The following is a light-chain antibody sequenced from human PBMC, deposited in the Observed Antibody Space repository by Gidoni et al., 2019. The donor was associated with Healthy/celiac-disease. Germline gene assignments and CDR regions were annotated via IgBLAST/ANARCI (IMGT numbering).Light chain of an antibody. V-gene: IGKV1-9*01. CDR1: QGISSY. CDR3: QQLNSYLLT. Sequence: DIQLTQSPSFLSASVGDRVTITCRANQGISSYLAWYQQKPGKAPKLLIYAASTLQSGVPSRFSGSGSGTEFTLTISSLQPEDFATYYCQQLNSYLLTFGGGTKVEIK. J-gene: IGKJ4*01. CDR2: AAS.